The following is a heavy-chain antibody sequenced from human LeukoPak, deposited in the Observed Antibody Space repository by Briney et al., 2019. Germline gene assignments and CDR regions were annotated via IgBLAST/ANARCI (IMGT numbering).Heavy chain of an antibody. Sequence: GRSLRLSCAASGFTFSNYALSWVRQAPGKGLEWVSTISDTSTNTYYADSVTGRFTISRDNSMNTLYLQMNSLRAEDTAVYYCAKDPRTDYGDYVDYWDQGTLVTVSS. CDR1: GFTFSNYA. CDR2: ISDTSTNT. CDR3: AKDPRTDYGDYVDY. D-gene: IGHD4-17*01. V-gene: IGHV3-23*01. J-gene: IGHJ4*02.